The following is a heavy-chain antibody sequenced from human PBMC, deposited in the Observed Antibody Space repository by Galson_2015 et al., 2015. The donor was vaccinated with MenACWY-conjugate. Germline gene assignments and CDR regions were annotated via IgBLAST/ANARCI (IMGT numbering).Heavy chain of an antibody. J-gene: IGHJ3*02. CDR3: ATSKVVSQSGAFDI. CDR1: GGSIRSYH. D-gene: IGHD4-23*01. V-gene: IGHV4-59*01. CDR2: IYYSAST. Sequence: VSGGSIRSYHWSWIRQPPGKGLEWIGYIYYSASTNCNPSLKSRVTISLDKSKNQFSLKLSSVTAADTAVYFCATSKVVSQSGAFDIWGQGTMVTVSS.